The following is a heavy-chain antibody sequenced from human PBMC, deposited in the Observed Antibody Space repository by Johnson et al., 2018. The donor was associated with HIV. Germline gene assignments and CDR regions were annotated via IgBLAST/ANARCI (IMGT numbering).Heavy chain of an antibody. CDR1: GFTFDDYG. D-gene: IGHD6-19*01. J-gene: IGHJ3*02. CDR2: ISCSGGST. CDR3: AKERQWLVGAAFDI. V-gene: IGHV3-23*04. Sequence: VQLVESGGGVVRPGGSLRLSCAASGFTFDDYGMSWVRQAPGKGLEWVSAISCSGGSTYYADSGKGRFTSSRDNSKNTLYLQMNSLRAEDTAGYYCAKERQWLVGAAFDICGQGTMVTVSS.